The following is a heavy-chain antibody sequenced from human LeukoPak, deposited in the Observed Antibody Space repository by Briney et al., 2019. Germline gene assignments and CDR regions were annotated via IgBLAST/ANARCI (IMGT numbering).Heavy chain of an antibody. CDR2: IGISSNKI. D-gene: IGHD6-13*01. J-gene: IGHJ4*02. CDR1: GFTVSSNY. Sequence: GGSLRLSCAASGFTVSSNYMSWVRQAPGKGLEWVSSIGISSNKIYYADSVKGRFIISRDNAKNSVYLQMNSLRAEDTAVYYCARDRESSSSWLLDYWGQGTLVTVSS. CDR3: ARDRESSSSWLLDY. V-gene: IGHV3-21*01.